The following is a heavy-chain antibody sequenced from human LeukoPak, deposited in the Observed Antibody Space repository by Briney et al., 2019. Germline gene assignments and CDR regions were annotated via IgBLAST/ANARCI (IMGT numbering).Heavy chain of an antibody. Sequence: PGGSLRLSCAASGFIXXNYAVCWVRQAPGXXXXXXXXXXYXGXXXYXXXXXXXXXTXXXDNSKNTLYLQMNSLRGEDTAVYYXXXXXRFPNTGLSAFDIWGQGTLVTVSS. CDR1: GFIXXNYA. J-gene: IGHJ3*02. V-gene: IGHV3-30*01. D-gene: IGHD1-14*01. CDR2: XXYXGXXX. CDR3: XXXXRFPNTGLSAFDI.